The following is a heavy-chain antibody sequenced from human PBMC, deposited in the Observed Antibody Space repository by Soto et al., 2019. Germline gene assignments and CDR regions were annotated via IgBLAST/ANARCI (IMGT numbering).Heavy chain of an antibody. J-gene: IGHJ6*02. CDR1: GYTFTSYA. D-gene: IGHD2-2*01. CDR3: ASSYCSITSCYAYYYYYGMDG. CDR2: INAGNGNT. Sequence: APEKVSCKAPGYTFTSYAMHWLRQSPGQRLEWMGWINAGNGNTKYSQKFQGRVTITRDTSASTAYMELSSLRSEDTAVYYCASSYCSITSCYAYYYYYGMDGWGRGTTVTVSS. V-gene: IGHV1-3*01.